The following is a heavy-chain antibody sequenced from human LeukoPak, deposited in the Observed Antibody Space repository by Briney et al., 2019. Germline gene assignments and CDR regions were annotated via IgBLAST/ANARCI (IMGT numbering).Heavy chain of an antibody. CDR1: GGSISSFY. CDR2: ISYTGST. Sequence: SETLSLTCTVSGGSISSFYWSWIRQPPRKGLEWIGYISYTGSTNYNASLKSRVTISLDTSKNQFSLKLSSVTAADTAVYYCARHANYYGSGSYLNWFDPWGQGTLVTVSS. D-gene: IGHD3-10*01. V-gene: IGHV4-59*08. J-gene: IGHJ5*02. CDR3: ARHANYYGSGSYLNWFDP.